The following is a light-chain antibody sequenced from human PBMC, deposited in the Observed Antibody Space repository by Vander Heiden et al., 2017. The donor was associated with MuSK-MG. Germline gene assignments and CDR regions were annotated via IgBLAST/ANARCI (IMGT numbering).Light chain of an antibody. CDR1: QSISSY. V-gene: IGKV1-39*01. Sequence: DIQMTQSPSSLSASVGDRVTITCRASQSISSYLNWYQQKPGKAPKLLIYAASSLQSGVPSRFSGSGSGTDFTLTISRLHPEDFATYYCQQSDSTPQTFGGGTKVEIK. CDR3: QQSDSTPQT. J-gene: IGKJ4*01. CDR2: AAS.